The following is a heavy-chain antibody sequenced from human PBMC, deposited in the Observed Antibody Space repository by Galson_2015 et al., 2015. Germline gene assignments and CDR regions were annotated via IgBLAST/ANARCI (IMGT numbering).Heavy chain of an antibody. V-gene: IGHV5-51*01. Sequence: QSGAEVKKAGESLKISCPGSGFNFLKFWIAWVRQMPGKGLEWMGIIYPGDSDTRFSPSSEGQVIISVDKSINAAYLQWPSLRAADTATYYCARLPYYDASGYYHDFFYAMDVWGQGTPVTVSS. J-gene: IGHJ6*02. CDR3: ARLPYYDASGYYHDFFYAMDV. CDR2: IYPGDSDT. D-gene: IGHD3-22*01. CDR1: GFNFLKFW.